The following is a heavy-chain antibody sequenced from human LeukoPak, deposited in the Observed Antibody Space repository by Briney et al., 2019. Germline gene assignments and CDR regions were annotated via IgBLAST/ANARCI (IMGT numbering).Heavy chain of an antibody. J-gene: IGHJ3*02. Sequence: ASVKVSCKVSGYTLTELSMHWVRQAPGKGLEWMGGFDPEDGETIYAQKFQGRVTMTEDTSTDTAYIELSSLRSEDTAVYYCATGHGSETNGAFDIWGQGTMVTVSS. CDR3: ATGHGSETNGAFDI. V-gene: IGHV1-24*01. D-gene: IGHD3-10*01. CDR1: GYTLTELS. CDR2: FDPEDGET.